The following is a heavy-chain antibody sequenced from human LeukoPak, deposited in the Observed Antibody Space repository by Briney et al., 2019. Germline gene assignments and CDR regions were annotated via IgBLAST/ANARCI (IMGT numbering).Heavy chain of an antibody. V-gene: IGHV4-61*10. Sequence: ASQTLSLTCTVSGYSISSGTYYWTWIRQPAGKGLEWIGYIYYTGSSSYNPSLRSRVTISADTSKNQFSLKLSSVTAADTAVYYCASRKLGNDYWGQGTLVTVSS. CDR2: IYYTGSS. J-gene: IGHJ4*01. D-gene: IGHD7-27*01. CDR1: GYSISSGTYY. CDR3: ASRKLGNDY.